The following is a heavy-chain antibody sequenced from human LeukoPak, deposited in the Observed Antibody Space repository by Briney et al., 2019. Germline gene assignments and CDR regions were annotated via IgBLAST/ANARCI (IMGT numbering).Heavy chain of an antibody. CDR2: ISYDGSNK. Sequence: PGGSLRLSCAASGFTFSSYGMHWVRQAPGKGLEWVAVISYDGSNKYYADSVKGRFTISRDNSKNTLYLQMNSLRAEDTAVYYCARDYDSSGYYLYYWGQGTLVTVSS. J-gene: IGHJ4*02. CDR1: GFTFSSYG. V-gene: IGHV3-30*03. D-gene: IGHD3-22*01. CDR3: ARDYDSSGYYLYY.